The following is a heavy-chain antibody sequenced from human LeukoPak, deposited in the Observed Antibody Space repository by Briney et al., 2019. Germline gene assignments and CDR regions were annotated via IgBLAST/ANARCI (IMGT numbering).Heavy chain of an antibody. CDR3: ARESRDDLYAFDI. Sequence: SEALSLTCAVYGGSFSGYYWSWIRQPPGKGLEWIGEINHSGSTNYNPPLKSRVTISEDTSKNQFFLKLSSVTAADTAVYCCARESRDDLYAFDIWGQGTMVTVSS. J-gene: IGHJ3*02. CDR2: INHSGST. V-gene: IGHV4-34*01. CDR1: GGSFSGYY.